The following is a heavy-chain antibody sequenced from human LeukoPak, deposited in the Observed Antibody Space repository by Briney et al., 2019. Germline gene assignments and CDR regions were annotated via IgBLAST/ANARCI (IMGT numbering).Heavy chain of an antibody. Sequence: SETLSLTCTVSGGSISSSSYYWGWIRQPPGKGLEWIGSIYYSGSTYYNPSLKSRVTISVDTSKNQFSLKLSSVTAADTAVYYCARIAVAPTKFDYWGQGTLVTVSS. CDR3: ARIAVAPTKFDY. J-gene: IGHJ4*02. D-gene: IGHD6-19*01. CDR1: GGSISSSSYY. V-gene: IGHV4-39*01. CDR2: IYYSGST.